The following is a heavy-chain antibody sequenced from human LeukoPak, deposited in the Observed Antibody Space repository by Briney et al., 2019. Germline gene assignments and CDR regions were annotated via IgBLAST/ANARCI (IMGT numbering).Heavy chain of an antibody. Sequence: GGSLRLSCAASGFTFSSYWMSWVRQAPGKGLEWVANIKQDGSEKYYVDSVKGRFTISRDNAKNSLYLQMNSLRAEDTAVYYCVVYYYGSGSYYPGYWGQGTLVTVSS. V-gene: IGHV3-7*03. CDR2: IKQDGSEK. D-gene: IGHD3-10*01. J-gene: IGHJ4*02. CDR1: GFTFSSYW. CDR3: VVYYYGSGSYYPGY.